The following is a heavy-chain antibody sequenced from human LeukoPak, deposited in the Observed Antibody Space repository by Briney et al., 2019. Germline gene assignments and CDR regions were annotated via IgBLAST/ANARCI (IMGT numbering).Heavy chain of an antibody. CDR3: ARGSGYCFDY. J-gene: IGHJ4*02. CDR1: GFTFSTHS. Sequence: GGSLRLSCAASGFTFSTHSMYWVRQAPGRELVCVSRISGNGGMTSYADSVKGRFTISRDNAKNTLYLQMNSLRAEDTAIYYCARGSGYCFDYGGRGTLLSVPS. CDR2: ISGNGGMT. D-gene: IGHD3-10*01. V-gene: IGHV3-74*01.